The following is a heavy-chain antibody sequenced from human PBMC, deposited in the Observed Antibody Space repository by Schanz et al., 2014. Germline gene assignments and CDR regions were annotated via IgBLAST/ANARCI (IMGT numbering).Heavy chain of an antibody. CDR2: ISYDGSNK. J-gene: IGHJ4*02. V-gene: IGHV3-30-3*01. CDR3: ARAHGNNWYGKGLDY. D-gene: IGHD1-1*01. CDR1: GFTLSSYA. Sequence: VQLLESGGGLVQPGGSLRLSCAAYGFTLSSYAMHWVRQAPGKGLEWVAVISYDGSNKYYADSVKGRFTISRDNSKNTLYLQMNSLRADDTAVYFCARAHGNNWYGKGLDYWGQGTQVTVSS.